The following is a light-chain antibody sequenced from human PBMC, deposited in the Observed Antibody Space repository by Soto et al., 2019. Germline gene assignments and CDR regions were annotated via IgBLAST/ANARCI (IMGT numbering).Light chain of an antibody. CDR3: QQYGSSPPYT. CDR1: QSVSSSY. Sequence: EIVLTQSPGILSLSPGERATLSCRASQSVSSSYLAWYQQKLGQAPRLLIYGASNRATGIPDRFSASGSGTDFTLTISRLEPEDFAVYYCQQYGSSPPYTFGQGTKLESK. J-gene: IGKJ2*01. V-gene: IGKV3-20*01. CDR2: GAS.